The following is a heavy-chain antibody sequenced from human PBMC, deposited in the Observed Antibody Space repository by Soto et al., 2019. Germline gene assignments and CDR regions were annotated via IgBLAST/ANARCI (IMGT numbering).Heavy chain of an antibody. Sequence: QEQLVESGGGVVQPGRSLRLSCVASGFMFSSYAMHWVRQAPGKGLEGVAVISYDGSKKYYTDSVKGRYTISRDDSKNTLYLQMNSLRVEDRAVYYRGKAPHGRDVWRQGTTVTVSS. V-gene: IGHV3-30-3*01. CDR3: GKAPHGRDV. CDR1: GFMFSSYA. J-gene: IGHJ6*02. CDR2: ISYDGSKK.